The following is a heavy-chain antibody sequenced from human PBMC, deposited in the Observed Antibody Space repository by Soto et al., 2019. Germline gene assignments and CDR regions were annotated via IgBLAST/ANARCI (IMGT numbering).Heavy chain of an antibody. CDR2: ISFDGTNK. Sequence: GGSLRLSCAASGFTFSSYAMHWVRQAPGKGLEWVAFISFDGTNKYYADSVKDRFTISRDNSKNTLYVQMNSLRAEDTAVFYCAKAHYSGSYYIDYWGQGTLVTVSS. V-gene: IGHV3-30-3*01. CDR3: AKAHYSGSYYIDY. D-gene: IGHD1-26*01. CDR1: GFTFSSYA. J-gene: IGHJ4*02.